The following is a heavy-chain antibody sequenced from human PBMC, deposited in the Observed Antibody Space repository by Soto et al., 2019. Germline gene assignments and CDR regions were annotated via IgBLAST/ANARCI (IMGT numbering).Heavy chain of an antibody. CDR1: GYSLTRYW. J-gene: IGHJ6*02. Sequence: LGESLKISCKGSGYSLTRYWIGWVRQMPGKGLEWMGIIYPGDSDTRYSPSFQGQVTISADKSISTAYLQWSSLKASDTAMYYRARHLDSSGWYNYYYGMDVWGQGTTVTVSS. V-gene: IGHV5-51*01. CDR3: ARHLDSSGWYNYYYGMDV. CDR2: IYPGDSDT. D-gene: IGHD6-19*01.